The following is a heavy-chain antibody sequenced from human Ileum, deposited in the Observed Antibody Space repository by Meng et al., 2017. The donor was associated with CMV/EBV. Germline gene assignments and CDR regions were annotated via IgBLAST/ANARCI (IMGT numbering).Heavy chain of an antibody. CDR1: GSTFRDSA. Sequence: VQLVESGGVLVQRWGSLKPPLAASGSTFRDSAVHWVRQASGKGLEWVGRIRSKAFNYATTYAALVKGRFTISRDDSKNTAYLKLNSLTTEDMAVYYCVSAEHGYSYASRFEYWGQGALVTVSS. CDR3: VSAEHGYSYASRFEY. D-gene: IGHD5-18*01. CDR2: IRSKAFNYAT. V-gene: IGHV3-73*02. J-gene: IGHJ4*02.